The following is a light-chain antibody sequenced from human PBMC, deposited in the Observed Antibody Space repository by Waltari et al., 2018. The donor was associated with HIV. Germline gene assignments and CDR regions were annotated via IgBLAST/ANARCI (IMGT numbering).Light chain of an antibody. Sequence: QSGLTQPPSASGTPGQRVTISCSGSSSNIGKNFVYWYQQLPGTAPKLLISRNNQGPSGVPDRFSGSKSGTLASLAISGLRSEDEADYYCAAWDDSLSGRVFGGGTKLTVL. J-gene: IGLJ3*02. V-gene: IGLV1-47*01. CDR1: SSNIGKNF. CDR2: RNN. CDR3: AAWDDSLSGRV.